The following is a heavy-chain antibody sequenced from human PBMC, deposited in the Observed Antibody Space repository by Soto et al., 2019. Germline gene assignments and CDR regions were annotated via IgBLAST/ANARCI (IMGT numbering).Heavy chain of an antibody. V-gene: IGHV3-23*01. CDR2: ISGNDGST. CDR1: GFTFSSYA. CDR3: ARRSSSWYFDY. J-gene: IGHJ4*02. D-gene: IGHD6-13*01. Sequence: EVQLLESGGGLVQPGGSLRLSCAASGFTFSSYAMNWVRQAPGKGLEWVSVISGNDGSTYYADSVKGRFTISRDNSKNTQNLQMNSLRAEDTAVYYCARRSSSWYFDYWGQGTLVTVSS.